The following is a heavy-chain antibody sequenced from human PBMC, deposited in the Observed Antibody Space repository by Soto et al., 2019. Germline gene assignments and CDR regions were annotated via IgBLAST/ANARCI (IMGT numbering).Heavy chain of an antibody. Sequence: GGSLRLSCVGTGLNFDDFAMHWVQQAPGKGLEWVSGITWNSRVLAYADSVKGRFTISRDNAGNSLYLQMDSLRDEDTAVYYCARDNEAFDIWGQGTMVTVSS. J-gene: IGHJ3*02. CDR3: ARDNEAFDI. CDR2: ITWNSRVL. V-gene: IGHV3-9*01. CDR1: GLNFDDFA.